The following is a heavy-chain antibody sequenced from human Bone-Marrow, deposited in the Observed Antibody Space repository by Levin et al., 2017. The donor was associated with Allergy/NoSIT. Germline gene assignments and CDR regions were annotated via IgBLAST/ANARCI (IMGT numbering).Heavy chain of an antibody. CDR2: ISSRGDST. J-gene: IGHJ4*02. CDR3: ARGPLYYYGAGSYPFDF. CDR1: GFTLDLYG. Sequence: GGSLRLSCAASGFTLDLYGLSWVRQAPGKGLEWVSAISSRGDSTAYGESVKGRFTISRDNAKASLYLQMNDLRVEDTALYYCARGPLYYYGAGSYPFDFWGQGTLVTVSS. D-gene: IGHD3-10*01. V-gene: IGHV3-20*04.